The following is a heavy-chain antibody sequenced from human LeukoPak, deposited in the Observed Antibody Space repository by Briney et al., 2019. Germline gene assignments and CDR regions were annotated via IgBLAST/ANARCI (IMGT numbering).Heavy chain of an antibody. J-gene: IGHJ6*02. Sequence: GRSLRLSCAASGFTFSSYGIHWVRQAPGQGLEWVVVISYVGDDQFYAESVKGRFTISRDNSEKTVFLQMNSLRGEDTAVYYCAKDRSSGPHYYYGMDVWGQGTTVIVSS. V-gene: IGHV3-30*18. CDR3: AKDRSSGPHYYYGMDV. D-gene: IGHD6-25*01. CDR1: GFTFSSYG. CDR2: ISYVGDDQ.